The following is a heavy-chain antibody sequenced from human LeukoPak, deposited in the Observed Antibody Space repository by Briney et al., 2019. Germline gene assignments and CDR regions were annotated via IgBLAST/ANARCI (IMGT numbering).Heavy chain of an antibody. CDR1: GFTFSSYG. J-gene: IGHJ4*02. Sequence: GRSLRLSCAASGFTFSSYGMHWVRQAPGKGLEWVAVISYDGSNKYYADSVKGRFTISRDNSKNTLYLQMNSLRAEDTAVYYCAKEGNDILTGQTLDYWGQGTLVTVSP. V-gene: IGHV3-30*18. CDR3: AKEGNDILTGQTLDY. CDR2: ISYDGSNK. D-gene: IGHD3-9*01.